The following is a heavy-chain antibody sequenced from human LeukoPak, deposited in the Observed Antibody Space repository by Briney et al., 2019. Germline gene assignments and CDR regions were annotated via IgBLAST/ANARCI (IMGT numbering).Heavy chain of an antibody. Sequence: PGGSLRLSCAASGFTFSSYAMHWVRQAPGKGLEWVAVISYDGSNKYYADSVKGRFTISRDNSKNTLYLQMNSLRAEDTAVYYCAREGASSSWYKYYFDYWGQGTLVTVSS. J-gene: IGHJ4*02. CDR3: AREGASSSWYKYYFDY. CDR2: ISYDGSNK. V-gene: IGHV3-30-3*01. CDR1: GFTFSSYA. D-gene: IGHD6-13*01.